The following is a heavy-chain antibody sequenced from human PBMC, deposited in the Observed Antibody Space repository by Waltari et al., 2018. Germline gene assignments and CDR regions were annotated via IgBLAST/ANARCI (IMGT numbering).Heavy chain of an antibody. J-gene: IGHJ3*02. CDR1: GFTFDDYA. D-gene: IGHD2-2*02. Sequence: EVQLVESGGGLVQPGRSLRLSCAASGFTFDDYAMHWVRQAPGKGLEWVAGIRWNSGRIGYADSVKGRFTISRDNDKNSLYLQMNSLRAEDTALYYCAKDRNVVPAAIGPGAFDIWGQGTMVTVSS. V-gene: IGHV3-9*01. CDR3: AKDRNVVPAAIGPGAFDI. CDR2: IRWNSGRI.